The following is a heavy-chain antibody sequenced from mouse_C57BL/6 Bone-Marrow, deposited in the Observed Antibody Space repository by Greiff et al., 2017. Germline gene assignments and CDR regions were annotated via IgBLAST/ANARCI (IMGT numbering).Heavy chain of an antibody. J-gene: IGHJ3*01. D-gene: IGHD1-1*01. CDR3: ARNYYGSSGWCAY. CDR2: IHPNSGST. CDR1: GYTFTSYW. Sequence: QVQLQQPGAELVKPGASVKLSCKASGYTFTSYWMHWVKQRPGQGLEWIGMIHPNSGSTNYNEKFKSKATLTVDKSSSTAYMQLSSLTSEDSAVYYCARNYYGSSGWCAYWGQGTLVTVSA. V-gene: IGHV1-64*01.